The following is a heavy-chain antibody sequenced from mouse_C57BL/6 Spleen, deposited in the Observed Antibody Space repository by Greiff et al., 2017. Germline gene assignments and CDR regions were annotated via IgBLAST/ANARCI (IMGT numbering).Heavy chain of an antibody. CDR1: GFTFSDYG. J-gene: IGHJ1*03. D-gene: IGHD5-2*01. CDR2: IRSGSSTI. CDR3: ARRGNTEGWYFGV. Sequence: EVKVVESGGGLVKPGGSLKLSCAASGFTFSDYGMHWVRQAPEKGLEWVAYIRSGSSTIYYADTVKGRFTISRDNAKNTLFLQMTSLRSEDTAMYYYARRGNTEGWYFGVWGTGTTVTVYS. V-gene: IGHV5-17*01.